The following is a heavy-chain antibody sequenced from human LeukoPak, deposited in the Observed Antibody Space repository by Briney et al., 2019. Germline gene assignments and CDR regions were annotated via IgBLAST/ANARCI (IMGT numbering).Heavy chain of an antibody. J-gene: IGHJ5*02. V-gene: IGHV1-69*13. CDR2: IIPILGTA. CDR1: GGTLSSYV. D-gene: IGHD5-12*01. CDR3: ARDRLAIWFDP. Sequence: SVKVSCKASGGTLSSYVISWVRQAPGQGLEWMGGIIPILGTANYAQKFQGRVTITADESTSTAYMELSSLRSDDTAVYYCARDRLAIWFDPWGQGTLVTVSS.